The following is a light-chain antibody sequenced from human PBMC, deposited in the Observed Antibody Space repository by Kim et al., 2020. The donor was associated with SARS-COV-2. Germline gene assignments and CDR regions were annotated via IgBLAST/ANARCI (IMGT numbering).Light chain of an antibody. CDR2: GSS. V-gene: IGLV1-40*01. Sequence: PGQRVTVSRTGGSSNSGAGYDVHWYQQLPGTAPKLLIYGSSNRPSGVPDRFSGSKSATSASLAITGLQAEDEADYYGQSYDTSHVIFGGGTQLTVL. J-gene: IGLJ2*01. CDR3: QSYDTSHVI. CDR1: SSNSGAGYD.